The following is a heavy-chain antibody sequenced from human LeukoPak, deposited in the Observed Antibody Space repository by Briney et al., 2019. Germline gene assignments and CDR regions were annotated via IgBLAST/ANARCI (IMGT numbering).Heavy chain of an antibody. Sequence: GGSLRLSCAASGFTFSSYSMNWVRQAPGKGLEWVSYISSSSGTIYYADSVKGRFTISRDNAKNSLYLQMNSLRAEDTAVYYCARGSGWYNYWGQGTLVTVSS. CDR2: ISSSSGTI. J-gene: IGHJ4*02. CDR3: ARGSGWYNY. CDR1: GFTFSSYS. D-gene: IGHD6-19*01. V-gene: IGHV3-48*01.